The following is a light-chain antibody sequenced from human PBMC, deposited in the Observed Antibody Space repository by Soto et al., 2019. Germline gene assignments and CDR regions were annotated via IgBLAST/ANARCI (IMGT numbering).Light chain of an antibody. CDR1: ISDVGAYNF. J-gene: IGLJ2*01. V-gene: IGLV2-14*03. CDR3: SSYSCSSTVV. Sequence: QSALTQPASVSGSPGQSITISCTGTISDVGAYNFVSWYQHHPGKAPKLMIYGVVNRPSGVSNRFSGSKSAYTASLTISGLQAENESYYYCSSYSCSSTVVFGGGTKLTVL. CDR2: GVV.